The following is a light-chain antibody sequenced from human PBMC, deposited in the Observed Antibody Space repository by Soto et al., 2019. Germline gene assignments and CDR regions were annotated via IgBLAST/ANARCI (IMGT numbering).Light chain of an antibody. J-gene: IGKJ1*01. V-gene: IGKV1-39*01. CDR3: QQSYSTPRT. CDR1: QSISSY. Sequence: DIQMTQSPSSLSASVGDRVTITCRPSQSISSYLNSYQQKPGKAPKLLIYAASSLQSGVPSRFSGSGSGTDFTLTISSLQPEDFATYFCQQSYSTPRTFGQGTKVEIK. CDR2: AAS.